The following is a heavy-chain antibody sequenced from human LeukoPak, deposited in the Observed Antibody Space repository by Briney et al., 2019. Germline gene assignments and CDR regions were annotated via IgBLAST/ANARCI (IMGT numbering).Heavy chain of an antibody. V-gene: IGHV3-23*01. CDR1: GFTLGNSA. CDR3: AKAWWSTSSGGDCI. Sequence: GGSLRLSCAASGFTLGNSAMSWVRQAPGKGLEWVSGFSGPGKTYYADSVKGRFTISRDTSKSTLYLQINSLRAEDTAVYYCAKAWWSTSSGGDCIWGQGTMVTVSS. CDR2: FSGPGKT. J-gene: IGHJ3*02. D-gene: IGHD6-6*01.